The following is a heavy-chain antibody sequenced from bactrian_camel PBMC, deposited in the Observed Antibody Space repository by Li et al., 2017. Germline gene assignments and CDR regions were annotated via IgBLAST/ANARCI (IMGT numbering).Heavy chain of an antibody. J-gene: IGHJ4*01. CDR3: AADANPDFSCRLLQPSTFCY. D-gene: IGHD2*01. CDR2: INTGAQVA. V-gene: IGHV3S40*01. CDR1: GYSHSYYY. Sequence: DVQLVESGGGSVQSGGSLMLSCAASGYSHSYYYYMAWVRQAPGKGLEWVSGINTGAQVAYYVDSVRGRFTISRDNAQNTLYLQMNSLEAEDTAMYYCAADANPDFSCRLLQPSTFCYWCQGTQVAVS.